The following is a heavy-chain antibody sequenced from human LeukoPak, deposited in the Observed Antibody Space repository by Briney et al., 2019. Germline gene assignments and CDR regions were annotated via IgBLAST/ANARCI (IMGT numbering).Heavy chain of an antibody. Sequence: GGSLRLSCAASGFTFSSYWMNWARQAPGKGLEWVASINHNGNVNYYVESVKGRFTFSRDNAKNSLYLQMSNLKSEATAGDFLARGGGLDVWGQGAMVTVSS. CDR3: ARGGGLDV. CDR2: INHNGNVN. V-gene: IGHV3-7*03. J-gene: IGHJ6*02. D-gene: IGHD3-16*01. CDR1: GFTFSSYW.